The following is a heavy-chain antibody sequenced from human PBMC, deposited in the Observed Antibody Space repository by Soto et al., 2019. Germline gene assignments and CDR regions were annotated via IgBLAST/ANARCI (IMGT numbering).Heavy chain of an antibody. CDR3: ARVGVEDAVACACDS. CDR1: GGSISSSNW. V-gene: IGHV4-4*02. D-gene: IGHD6-19*01. Sequence: QVQLQESGPGLVTPSGTLYLTCAVSGGSISSSNWWSWVRQPPGKVLEWIGEIYFSGRTNYNPSLKSRATISVDKSNNQFSLNLNSVTAADTAVYYCARVGVEDAVACACDSWGQVTLVNVSS. CDR2: IYFSGRT. J-gene: IGHJ4*02.